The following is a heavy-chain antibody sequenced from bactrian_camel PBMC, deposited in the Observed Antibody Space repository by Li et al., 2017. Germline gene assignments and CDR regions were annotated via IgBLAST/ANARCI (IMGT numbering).Heavy chain of an antibody. Sequence: QVQLVESGGGSVQAGGSLKLSCAASGHSVSSCGMGWYRQAPGQTRDLVSTINWYGTTIYADSVKGRFFISRDSVKNTLYLQMNSLEPEDTAMYYCAADFWCGSYGGSWYDPEYNYWGQGTQVTVS. V-gene: IGHV3S53*01. CDR2: INWYGTT. CDR3: AADFWCGSYGGSWYDPEYNY. CDR1: GHSVSSCG. D-gene: IGHD6*01. J-gene: IGHJ4*01.